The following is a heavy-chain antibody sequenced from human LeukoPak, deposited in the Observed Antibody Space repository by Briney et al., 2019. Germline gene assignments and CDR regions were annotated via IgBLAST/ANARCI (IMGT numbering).Heavy chain of an antibody. D-gene: IGHD3-3*01. CDR3: ARASLGDFWSGYPFDI. J-gene: IGHJ3*02. CDR1: GFSFSKYW. CDR2: IRGDGRFT. Sequence: GGSLRLSCAASGFSFSKYWVHWVRQGPGKGLAYVSGIRGDGRFTSYADSVKGRFTISRDNAKNTLYLQMSSLRVEDTAVYYCARASLGDFWSGYPFDIWGQGTMVTVSS. V-gene: IGHV3-74*01.